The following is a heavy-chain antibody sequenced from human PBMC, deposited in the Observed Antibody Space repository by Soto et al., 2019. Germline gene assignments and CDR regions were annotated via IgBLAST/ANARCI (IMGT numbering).Heavy chain of an antibody. CDR2: NRESDNTI. Sequence: PWGSMRLACAASGFSLKSYVMTWSRKAPGKGLEWVSYNRESDNTIDYADSVKGRFTISRDTAKDSLYLQMNSLRDEDTDVYYCVRDHLWAFDYWGPGTLVTVSS. CDR3: VRDHLWAFDY. V-gene: IGHV3-48*02. D-gene: IGHD3-3*02. J-gene: IGHJ4*02. CDR1: GFSLKSYV.